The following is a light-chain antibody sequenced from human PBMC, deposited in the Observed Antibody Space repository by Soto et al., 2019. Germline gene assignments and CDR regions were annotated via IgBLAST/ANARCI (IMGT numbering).Light chain of an antibody. CDR2: CDS. Sequence: QSVLTQPPSVSGAPGQRVTISCTGSSSNIGAGYNVHWYQQVPGTAPKLLIYCDSNRPSGVPDRFSGSKSGTSASLAITGLQAEDEADYYCQSYDSSLSGWLFGGGTKLTVL. V-gene: IGLV1-40*01. CDR1: SSNIGAGYN. J-gene: IGLJ3*02. CDR3: QSYDSSLSGWL.